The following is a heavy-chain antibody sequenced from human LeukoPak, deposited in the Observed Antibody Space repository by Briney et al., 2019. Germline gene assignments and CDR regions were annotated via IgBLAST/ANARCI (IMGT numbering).Heavy chain of an antibody. CDR1: GYTFNSYG. V-gene: IGHV1-69*13. J-gene: IGHJ5*02. CDR3: ARATLLPTLQRNNWFDP. D-gene: IGHD4-11*01. CDR2: IIPMFGTA. Sequence: ASVKVSRKASGYTFNSYGISWVGQAPGQGVEWMGGIIPMFGTANYAQKFQGRVTITADESTSTAYMELSGLRSEDTAVYYCARATLLPTLQRNNWFDPWGQGTLVTVSS.